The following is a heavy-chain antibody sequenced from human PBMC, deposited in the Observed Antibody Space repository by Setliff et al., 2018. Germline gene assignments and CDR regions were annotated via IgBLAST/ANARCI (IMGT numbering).Heavy chain of an antibody. J-gene: IGHJ3*02. Sequence: PSETLSLTCTVSGGSISSYYWSWIRQPPGKGLEWIGYIYHSGSTNYNPSLKSRVTISIDTSKNQFSLKLSYMTAADTAVYYCARRGYYYGWGDSNAFDIWGQGTMVTVSS. CDR2: IYHSGST. CDR1: GGSISSYY. D-gene: IGHD3-10*01. CDR3: ARRGYYYGWGDSNAFDI. V-gene: IGHV4-59*01.